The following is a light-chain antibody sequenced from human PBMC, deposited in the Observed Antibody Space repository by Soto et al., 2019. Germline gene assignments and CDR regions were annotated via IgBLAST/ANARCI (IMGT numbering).Light chain of an antibody. J-gene: IGKJ1*01. Sequence: EIVLTQSPGTLSLSPGERATLSCRASQSVSSSYLAWYQQKPGQAPRLLIYGASSRATGITDRFSGSGSGTDFTLTISRLEPEDFAVYYCQHYGSSHRKFGQGTKVEIK. CDR2: GAS. V-gene: IGKV3-20*01. CDR1: QSVSSSY. CDR3: QHYGSSHRK.